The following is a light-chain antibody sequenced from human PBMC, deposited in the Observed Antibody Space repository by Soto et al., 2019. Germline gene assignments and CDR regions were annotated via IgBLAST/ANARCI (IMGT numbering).Light chain of an antibody. CDR3: QQYDSSSGT. CDR2: NVS. J-gene: IGKJ2*01. V-gene: IGKV1-5*03. CDR1: QSINNW. Sequence: DIQMTQSPSTLSASVGDRVTITCRASQSINNWLAWYQQKPGKAPKLLIYNVSNLESGVPSRFSGSGSGTEFTLTISSLHPDDFASYYCQQYDSSSGTFGQGTKLEIK.